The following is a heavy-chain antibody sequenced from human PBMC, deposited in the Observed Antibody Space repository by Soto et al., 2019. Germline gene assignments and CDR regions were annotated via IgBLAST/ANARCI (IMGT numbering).Heavy chain of an antibody. Sequence: GASVKVSCKASGYTFTGYYIHRVRQAPGQGLEWMGWINPNSGGTNYAQKFQGWVTMTRDTSISTAYMELSRLRSDDTAVYYCARGSYDYPPPAFDYWGQGTLVTVS. CDR3: ARGSYDYPPPAFDY. CDR2: INPNSGGT. J-gene: IGHJ4*02. V-gene: IGHV1-2*04. D-gene: IGHD5-12*01. CDR1: GYTFTGYY.